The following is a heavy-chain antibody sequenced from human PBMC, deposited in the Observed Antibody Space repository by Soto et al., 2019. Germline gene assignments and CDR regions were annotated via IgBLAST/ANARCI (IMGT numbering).Heavy chain of an antibody. J-gene: IGHJ4*02. CDR1: GGSINSYW. CDR3: ARDIGSYAYGEGY. D-gene: IGHD3-10*01. Sequence: SETLSLTCSVSGGSINSYWWSWIRQPAGKGLEWIGRVYSSGTTDYNPSLNSRATMSVETSKDQFSLKLSSVTAADTAVYYCARDIGSYAYGEGYWGQGILVTVSS. V-gene: IGHV4-4*07. CDR2: VYSSGTT.